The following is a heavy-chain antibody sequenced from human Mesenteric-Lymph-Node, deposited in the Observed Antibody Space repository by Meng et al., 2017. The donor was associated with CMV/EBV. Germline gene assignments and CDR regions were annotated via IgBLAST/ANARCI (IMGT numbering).Heavy chain of an antibody. CDR1: GGTFSSYT. J-gene: IGHJ4*02. D-gene: IGHD6-6*01. CDR3: ARHIGSSADH. CDR2: IIPMVGSV. V-gene: IGHV1-69*08. Sequence: SVKVSCKASGGTFSSYTINWVRQAPGQGLEWMGRIIPMVGSVTYAQKFQGRVTVTADKSTSTAYMELSSLRFEDTAVYYCARHIGSSADHWGQGSLVTVSS.